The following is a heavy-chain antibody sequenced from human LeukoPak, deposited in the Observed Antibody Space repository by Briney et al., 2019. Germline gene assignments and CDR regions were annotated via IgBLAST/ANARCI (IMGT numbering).Heavy chain of an antibody. CDR2: IKQDGSEK. Sequence: GGSLRLSCAASGFTFSSYAMHWVRQAPGKGLEWVANIKQDGSEKYYVDSVKGRFTISRDNAKNSLYLQVNSLRAGDTAVYYCARTIEMATISYFDYWGQGTLVTVSS. V-gene: IGHV3-7*01. CDR1: GFTFSSYA. D-gene: IGHD5-24*01. CDR3: ARTIEMATISYFDY. J-gene: IGHJ4*02.